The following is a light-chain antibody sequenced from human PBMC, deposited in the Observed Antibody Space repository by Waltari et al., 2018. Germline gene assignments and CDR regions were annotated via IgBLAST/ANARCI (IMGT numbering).Light chain of an antibody. V-gene: IGKV4-1*01. CDR2: WAS. J-gene: IGKJ2*01. CDR3: QQYYSTPPYT. CDR1: QSVLYSSNNKNY. Sequence: DIVMTQSPDSLPGSLGERATINCKSSQSVLYSSNNKNYLAWYQQKPGQPPKLLIYWASTRESGVADRFSGSGSGTDFTLTISSLQAEDGAVYYCQQYYSTPPYTFGQGTKLEIK.